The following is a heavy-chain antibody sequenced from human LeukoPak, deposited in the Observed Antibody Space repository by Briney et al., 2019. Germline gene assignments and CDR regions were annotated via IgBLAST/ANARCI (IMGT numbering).Heavy chain of an antibody. CDR1: GFTFSDYY. CDR2: IWYDGSKT. Sequence: GGSLRLSCAASGFTFSDYYMSWIRQAPGKGLEWVAVIWYDGSKTYYADSVKGRFTISRDNSKDTLYLQMSSLRVEDTAAYYCARYLGGRNAFDIWGQGTMVTVSS. D-gene: IGHD3-16*01. CDR3: ARYLGGRNAFDI. V-gene: IGHV3-33*08. J-gene: IGHJ3*02.